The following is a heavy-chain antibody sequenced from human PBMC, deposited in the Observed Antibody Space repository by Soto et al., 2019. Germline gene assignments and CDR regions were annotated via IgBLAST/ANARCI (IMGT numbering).Heavy chain of an antibody. CDR1: GFTFSTNT. J-gene: IGHJ4*02. V-gene: IGHV3-21*01. CDR2: ISSSSSYI. CDR3: ARARLQFKESLAPEFFDN. Sequence: VGSLRLSCAASGFTFSTNTMNWVRQAPGKGLQWVSSISSSSSYIFYADSVKGRFTISRDNAKSSLYLQMNSLRAEDTAIYYCARARLQFKESLAPEFFDNWGQGTLVTVSS. D-gene: IGHD4-4*01.